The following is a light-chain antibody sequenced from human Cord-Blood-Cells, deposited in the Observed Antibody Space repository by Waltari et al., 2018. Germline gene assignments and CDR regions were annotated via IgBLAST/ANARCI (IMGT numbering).Light chain of an antibody. Sequence: QSALTQPASVSGPPGQSITISCTGTSSDVGSYNLVSWYQQHPGKAPKLMIYEGSKRPSGVSNRFSGSKSGNTASLTISGLQAEDKADYYCCSYAGSSTLVFGGGTKLTVL. J-gene: IGLJ2*01. V-gene: IGLV2-23*01. CDR3: CSYAGSSTLV. CDR1: SSDVGSYNL. CDR2: EGS.